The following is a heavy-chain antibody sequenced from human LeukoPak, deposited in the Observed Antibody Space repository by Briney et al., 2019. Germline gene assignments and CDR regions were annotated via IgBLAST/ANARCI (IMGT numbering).Heavy chain of an antibody. CDR3: ATDISIAAAGTAFDY. D-gene: IGHD6-13*01. CDR1: GYTLTELS. J-gene: IGHJ4*02. V-gene: IGHV1-24*01. CDR2: FDPEDGET. Sequence: GASVKVSCKVSGYTLTELSMHWVRQAPGKGLEWMGGFDPEDGETIYAQKFQGRVTMTEDTPTDTAYMELSSLRSEDTAVYYCATDISIAAAGTAFDYWGQGTLVTVSS.